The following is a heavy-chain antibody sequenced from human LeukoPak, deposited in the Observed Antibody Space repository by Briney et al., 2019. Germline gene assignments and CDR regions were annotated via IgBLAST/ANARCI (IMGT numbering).Heavy chain of an antibody. J-gene: IGHJ5*02. D-gene: IGHD3-16*02. CDR1: HYTSSTSD. CDR2: ISPYSVIT. Sequence: GASVNVSCKASHYTSSTSDISWVRQAPGQGFEWMGWISPYSVITNYAQKFQGRVTMTTDTSTRTAYMELRSLRSDDTAVYYCARDKLGLGELSLYDQWGQGTLVTVFS. CDR3: ARDKLGLGELSLYDQ. V-gene: IGHV1-18*01.